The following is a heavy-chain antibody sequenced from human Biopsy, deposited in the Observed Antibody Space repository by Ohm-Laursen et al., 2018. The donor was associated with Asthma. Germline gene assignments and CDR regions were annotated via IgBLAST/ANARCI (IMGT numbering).Heavy chain of an antibody. CDR3: ARGWNCGGDCYSLDY. V-gene: IGHV4-34*01. D-gene: IGHD2-21*02. CDR2: THHSGYT. J-gene: IGHJ4*02. Sequence: GTLSLTCAVYGGSFSSNYWSWIRQTPGKGLEWLGDTHHSGYTNYNPSLSSRLTLSVDTSKNQFSLRLTSLTAADTAVYYCARGWNCGGDCYSLDYWGQGTLVTVSS. CDR1: GGSFSSNY.